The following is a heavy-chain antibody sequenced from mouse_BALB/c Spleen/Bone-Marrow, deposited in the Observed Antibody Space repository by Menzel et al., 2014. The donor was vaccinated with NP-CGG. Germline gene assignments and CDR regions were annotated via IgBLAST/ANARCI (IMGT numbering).Heavy chain of an antibody. D-gene: IGHD2-14*01. J-gene: IGHJ2*02. CDR1: GYSFTGYF. CDR3: ARGNYRFDEGYFDC. CDR2: INPYNGDT. Sequence: EVQGVESGPELVKPGASVKISCKASGYSFTGYFMNWVMQSHGKSLEWIGRINPYNGDTFYNQKFKGKAILTVDKPSSTAHMELRSLASEDSAVYYCARGNYRFDEGYFDCWGQGTSLIVSS. V-gene: IGHV1-20*02.